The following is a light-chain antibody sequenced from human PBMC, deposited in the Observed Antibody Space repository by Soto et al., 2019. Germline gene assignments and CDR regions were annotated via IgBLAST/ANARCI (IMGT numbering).Light chain of an antibody. Sequence: DIVMPQSPLSLPVTPGEPASISCRSSQSLLHSNGYNYLDWYLQKPGQSPQLLIYLGSNRASGVPDRFSGSGSGTDFTLKISRVEAEDVGAYYCMQTLQTRTFGQGTKVDIK. CDR3: MQTLQTRT. CDR2: LGS. J-gene: IGKJ1*01. CDR1: QSLLHSNGYNY. V-gene: IGKV2-28*01.